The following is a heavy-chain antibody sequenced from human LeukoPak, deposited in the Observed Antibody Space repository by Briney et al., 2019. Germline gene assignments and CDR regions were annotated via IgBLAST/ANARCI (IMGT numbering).Heavy chain of an antibody. CDR3: ARDLGGYDRRYFDF. CDR1: GYSINSNHY. CDR2: FFHSGST. D-gene: IGHD5-12*01. Sequence: SETLSLTCTVSGYSINSNHYWGWIRQPPGKGLEWIGSFFHSGSTYYNPSLQSRVTISADTSKNQFSLKLSSVTAADTALYFCARDLGGYDRRYFDFWGRGTLVTVSS. V-gene: IGHV4-38-2*02. J-gene: IGHJ2*01.